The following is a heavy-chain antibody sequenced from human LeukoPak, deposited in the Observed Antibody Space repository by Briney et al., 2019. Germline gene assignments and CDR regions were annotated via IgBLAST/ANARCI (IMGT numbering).Heavy chain of an antibody. J-gene: IGHJ3*02. V-gene: IGHV4-31*03. CDR2: IHYSGST. Sequence: PSQTLSLTCTVSGGSISSDGYYWTWIRQCPGKGLEYIGYIHYSGSTYYNPSLKSRVTISIDTSKNQFSLKLSSVTAADTAVYYCASSTRRLPWNAFDIWVQGTMVTVSS. CDR3: ASSTRRLPWNAFDI. D-gene: IGHD2/OR15-2a*01. CDR1: GGSISSDGYY.